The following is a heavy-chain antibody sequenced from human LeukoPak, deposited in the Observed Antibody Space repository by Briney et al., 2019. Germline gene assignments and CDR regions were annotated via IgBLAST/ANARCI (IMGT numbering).Heavy chain of an antibody. V-gene: IGHV4-59*12. J-gene: IGHJ3*02. D-gene: IGHD6-19*01. Sequence: GSLRLSCAASGFTFSSYEMNWVRQTPGKGLEWIGNIFYSGGTYYSPSLTSRVTISLDTSRNQFSLKLSSVTATDTAMYYCARGAVASDAFDIWGQGTMVTVSS. CDR1: GFTFSSYE. CDR2: IFYSGGT. CDR3: ARGAVASDAFDI.